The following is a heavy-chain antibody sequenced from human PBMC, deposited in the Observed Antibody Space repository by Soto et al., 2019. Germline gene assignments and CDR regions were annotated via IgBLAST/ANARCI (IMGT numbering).Heavy chain of an antibody. CDR1: GFTFSTYW. J-gene: IGHJ4*02. Sequence: GGSLRLSCGASGFTFSTYWMHWVRQAPGKGLLWVSRVKADGSSPTYADSVKGRFTISRDNAKNTLYLQMNSLGAEDTAVYYCARSHCSGDGCPDGLDYWGQGTLVTVSS. CDR2: VKADGSSP. D-gene: IGHD2-15*01. CDR3: ARSHCSGDGCPDGLDY. V-gene: IGHV3-74*01.